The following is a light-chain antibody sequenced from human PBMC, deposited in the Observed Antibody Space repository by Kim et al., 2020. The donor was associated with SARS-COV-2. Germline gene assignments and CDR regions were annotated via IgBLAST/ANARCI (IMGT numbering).Light chain of an antibody. CDR2: AAS. J-gene: IGKJ5*01. CDR3: QQGYSSPQIT. CDR1: QRISSH. Sequence: SVGDRVMITCRARQRISSHLNWYQHKPGKAPKLLIYAASSLQSGVPSRFSGSGSGTDFTLTISTLQPEDFATYYCQQGYSSPQITFGQGTRLEIK. V-gene: IGKV1-39*01.